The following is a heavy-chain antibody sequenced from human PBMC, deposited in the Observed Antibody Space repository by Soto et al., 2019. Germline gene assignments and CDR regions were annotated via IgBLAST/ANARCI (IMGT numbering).Heavy chain of an antibody. V-gene: IGHV1-69*12. CDR3: ARVEAVAGLYNSHGLDV. J-gene: IGHJ6*02. D-gene: IGHD6-19*01. CDR1: GGTFSNYA. CDR2: IVPIFGTT. Sequence: QVQLVQSGAEVKKPGSSVKVSCKVSGGTFSNYAIDWVRLAPGHGLEWMGGIVPIFGTTYYTQKFQGRATITADDSTTTAYLEMSSLRSEDTAIYYCARVEAVAGLYNSHGLDVWGQGTAVTVSS.